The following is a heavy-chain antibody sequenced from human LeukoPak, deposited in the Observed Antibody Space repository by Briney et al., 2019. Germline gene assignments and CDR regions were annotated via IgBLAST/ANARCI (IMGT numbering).Heavy chain of an antibody. Sequence: GRSLRLSCAASGFTFSSYGMHWVRQAPGKGLELVAVISNDGSNKYYAHSVKGRFTISRDNSKNTLYLQMNGLRAEDTAVYYCAKRSHGAGRGYFDYWGQGTLVTVSS. CDR2: ISNDGSNK. D-gene: IGHD3-10*01. CDR3: AKRSHGAGRGYFDY. V-gene: IGHV3-30*18. J-gene: IGHJ4*02. CDR1: GFTFSSYG.